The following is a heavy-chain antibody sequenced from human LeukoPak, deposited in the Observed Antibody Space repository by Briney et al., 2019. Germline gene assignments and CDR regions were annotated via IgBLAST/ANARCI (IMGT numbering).Heavy chain of an antibody. Sequence: PGGSLRLSCAASGLTFSSYTMHWVRQAPGKGLEWVAVIWYDGSNKYYADSVKGRFTISRDNSKNTLYLQMNSLRAEDTAVYYCATVVPAAYSYYYYGMDVWGQGTTVTVSS. V-gene: IGHV3-33*08. CDR3: ATVVPAAYSYYYYGMDV. D-gene: IGHD2-2*01. CDR1: GLTFSSYT. CDR2: IWYDGSNK. J-gene: IGHJ6*02.